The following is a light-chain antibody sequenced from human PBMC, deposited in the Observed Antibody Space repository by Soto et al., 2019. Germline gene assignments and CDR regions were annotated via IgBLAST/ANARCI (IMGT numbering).Light chain of an antibody. V-gene: IGKV3-20*01. CDR3: QQYATSPPT. J-gene: IGKJ4*01. CDR1: QTVGSRY. Sequence: IVLTQSPGTLSLSPGERVTLSCRASQTVGSRYLAWYQQKPGQAPRLLIYGASNRATGIPDRFSGSGSGTDFTLTISRLEPEDFAVFYCQQYATSPPTFGGGTKVEIK. CDR2: GAS.